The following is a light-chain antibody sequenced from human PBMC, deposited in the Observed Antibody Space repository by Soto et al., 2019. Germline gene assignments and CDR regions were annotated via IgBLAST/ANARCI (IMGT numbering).Light chain of an antibody. CDR1: SSNIGRGH. V-gene: IGLV1-47*01. J-gene: IGLJ3*02. CDR2: KTD. Sequence: QLVLTQPPSASGTPGQRVTISCSGSSSNIGRGHVYWYQQLPGTAPKLLIQKTDQRPSGVPDRFSGSKSGTSASLAISGLRSEDEADYYCAAWDDSVNVLFGGGTKLTVL. CDR3: AAWDDSVNVL.